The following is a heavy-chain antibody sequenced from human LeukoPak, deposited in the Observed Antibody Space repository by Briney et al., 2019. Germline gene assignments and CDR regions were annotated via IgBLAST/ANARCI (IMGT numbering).Heavy chain of an antibody. CDR2: IYRSGTT. CDR3: ALLGSSALDY. V-gene: IGHV4-4*07. Sequence: PETLSLTCTVSGDSIGTYYYNWIRQPAGKGLEWIGRIYRSGTTYYNPSLKSRLTMSVDTSKNQFSLKLRSVTAADTALYFCALLGSSALDYWGHGTLVTVSS. CDR1: GDSIGTYY. D-gene: IGHD3-22*01. J-gene: IGHJ4*01.